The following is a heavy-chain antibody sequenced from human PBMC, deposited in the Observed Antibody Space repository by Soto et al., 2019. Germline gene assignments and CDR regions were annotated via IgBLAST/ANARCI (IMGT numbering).Heavy chain of an antibody. CDR3: ARGELERYFDY. CDR1: GGSISSGGYY. D-gene: IGHD1-1*01. CDR2: IYYSGST. Sequence: SETLSLTCTVSGGSISSGGYYWSWIRQHPGKGLEWIGYIYYSGSTYYNPSLKSRVTISVDTSKNQFSLKLSSVTAADTAVYYCARGELERYFDYWGRGTLVTVSS. J-gene: IGHJ4*02. V-gene: IGHV4-31*03.